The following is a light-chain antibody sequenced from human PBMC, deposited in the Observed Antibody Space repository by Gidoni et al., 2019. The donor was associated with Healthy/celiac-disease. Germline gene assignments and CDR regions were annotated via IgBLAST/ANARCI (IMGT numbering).Light chain of an antibody. CDR1: QSVSSY. Sequence: IVLTQSPSTLSLSQGDRATLSCRASQSVSSYLAWYQQKPGQAPRLLIYDASNRATGIPARFSGSGSGTDFTLTISSLEPEDFAVYYCQQRSNWPRTFGQGTKVEIK. V-gene: IGKV3-11*01. CDR2: DAS. J-gene: IGKJ1*01. CDR3: QQRSNWPRT.